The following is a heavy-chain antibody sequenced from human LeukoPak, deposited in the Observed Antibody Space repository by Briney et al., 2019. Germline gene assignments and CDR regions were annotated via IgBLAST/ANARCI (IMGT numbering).Heavy chain of an antibody. CDR3: ARDYDILTGPFDY. D-gene: IGHD3-9*01. CDR2: INPNSGGT. Sequence: ASVKVSCKASGYTFTGYYMHWVRQAPGQGLEWMGWINPNSGGTNYAQKFQGRVTMTRDTSIGTAYMELSRLRSDDTAVYYCARDYDILTGPFDYWGQGTLVTVSS. J-gene: IGHJ4*02. V-gene: IGHV1-2*02. CDR1: GYTFTGYY.